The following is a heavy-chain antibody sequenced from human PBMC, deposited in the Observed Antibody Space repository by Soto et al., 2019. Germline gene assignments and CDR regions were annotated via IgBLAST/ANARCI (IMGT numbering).Heavy chain of an antibody. Sequence: QVQLQQWGAGLLKPSETLSLTCAVYGGSFSGYYWSWIRQPPGKGLEWIGEINHSGSTNYNPSLKSRVTISVDTSKNQFSLKLSSVTAADTAVYYCARGPSHTIFGVATSSIWGQGTMVTVSS. CDR3: ARGPSHTIFGVATSSI. D-gene: IGHD3-3*01. CDR1: GGSFSGYY. J-gene: IGHJ3*02. V-gene: IGHV4-34*01. CDR2: INHSGST.